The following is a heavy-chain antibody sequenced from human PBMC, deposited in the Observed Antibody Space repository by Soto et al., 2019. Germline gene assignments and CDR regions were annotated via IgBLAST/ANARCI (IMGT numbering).Heavy chain of an antibody. J-gene: IGHJ5*02. CDR3: EADLAPSDPYNWFDP. Sequence: GASLKVSCKASGYTFTSYYMHWVRQAPGQRPEWMGMINPGGGSTSYAQKFQDRVTMTRDMSTSTAYMELSSLRSEDTAVYYCEADLAPSDPYNWFDPWGQGTLVNVSS. V-gene: IGHV1-46*01. D-gene: IGHD3-3*02. CDR1: GYTFTSYY. CDR2: INPGGGST.